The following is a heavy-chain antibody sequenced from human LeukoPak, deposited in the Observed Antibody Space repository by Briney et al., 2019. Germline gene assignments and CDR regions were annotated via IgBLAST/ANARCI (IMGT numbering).Heavy chain of an antibody. J-gene: IGHJ4*02. D-gene: IGHD4-23*01. V-gene: IGHV3-30*01. CDR3: ARGPSTVVTPGALGY. CDR2: ISYDGSNK. Sequence: PGRSLRLLRAASGFTLSSYAMHGVRRAPGKGLVWVAVISYDGSNKYYAASVKGRFTIARDNSKNTLYLQMNSLRAEDTAVYYCARGPSTVVTPGALGYWGQGTLVTVSS. CDR1: GFTLSSYA.